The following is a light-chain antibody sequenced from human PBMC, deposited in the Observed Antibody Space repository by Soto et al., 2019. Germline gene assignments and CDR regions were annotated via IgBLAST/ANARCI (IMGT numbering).Light chain of an antibody. CDR3: QRYYDYPWT. J-gene: IGKJ1*01. V-gene: IGKV1-5*01. Sequence: DIQMTQSPFTLSASVGDRVTITCRASQSVTTRLAWHQQKPGKAPKVLIYDASNLETGVPSRFSGSGSGREFTLTISSLQPDDLATHYCQRYYDYPWTFVQGTKVDIK. CDR2: DAS. CDR1: QSVTTR.